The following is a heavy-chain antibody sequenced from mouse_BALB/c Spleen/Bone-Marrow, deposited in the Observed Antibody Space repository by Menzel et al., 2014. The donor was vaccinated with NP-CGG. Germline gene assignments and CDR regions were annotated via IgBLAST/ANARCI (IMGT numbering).Heavy chain of an antibody. CDR1: GFNIKDTY. CDR2: IDPANGNT. Sequence: EVQVVESGAELVKPGASVKLSCTASGFNIKDTYMHWVKQRPEQGLEWIGRIDPANGNTKYDPKFQGKATITADTSSNTPYLQLSSLTSDDTSVYYCALYYYGSSFFDYWGQCTTLTVSS. D-gene: IGHD1-1*01. V-gene: IGHV14-3*02. J-gene: IGHJ2*01. CDR3: ALYYYGSSFFDY.